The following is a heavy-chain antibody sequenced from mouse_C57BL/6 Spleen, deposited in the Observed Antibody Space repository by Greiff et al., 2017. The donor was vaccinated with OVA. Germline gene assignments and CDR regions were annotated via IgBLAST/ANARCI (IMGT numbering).Heavy chain of an antibody. CDR3: ANYYGSSDETFAY. D-gene: IGHD1-1*01. J-gene: IGHJ3*01. Sequence: VQLQQPGAELVKPGASVKLSCKASGYTFTSYWMQWVKQRPGQGLEWIGEIDPSDSYTNYNQTFKGKATLTVDTSSSTAYMQLSSLTSEDSAVYYCANYYGSSDETFAYWGQGTLVTVSA. V-gene: IGHV1-50*01. CDR2: IDPSDSYT. CDR1: GYTFTSYW.